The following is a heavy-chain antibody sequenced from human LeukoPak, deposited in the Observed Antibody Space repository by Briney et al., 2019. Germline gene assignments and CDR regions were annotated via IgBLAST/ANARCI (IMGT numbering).Heavy chain of an antibody. J-gene: IGHJ3*01. CDR3: ARDTTHTHYGDAFDL. V-gene: IGHV3-7*01. CDR2: INQDGSEK. Sequence: GGSLKLSCAGSGFTFSTYWMSWVRQAPGKGLEWVGNINQDGSEKNFVDSVKGRFTISRDNAKNSLYLQLNRLRVEDTATYFCARDTTHTHYGDAFDLWGQGTLVAVSS. D-gene: IGHD4-17*01. CDR1: GFTFSTYW.